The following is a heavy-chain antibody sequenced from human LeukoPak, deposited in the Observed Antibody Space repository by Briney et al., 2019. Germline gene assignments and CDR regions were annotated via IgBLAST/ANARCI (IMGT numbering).Heavy chain of an antibody. J-gene: IGHJ4*02. D-gene: IGHD6-13*01. CDR2: ISSSSSTI. Sequence: QPGGSPRLSCAASGFTFSSYSMNWVRQAPGKGLEWVSYISSSSSTIYYADSVKGRFTISRDNAKNSLYLQMNSLRAEDTAVYYCASIAAAGFDDYWGQGTLVTVSS. V-gene: IGHV3-48*01. CDR3: ASIAAAGFDDY. CDR1: GFTFSSYS.